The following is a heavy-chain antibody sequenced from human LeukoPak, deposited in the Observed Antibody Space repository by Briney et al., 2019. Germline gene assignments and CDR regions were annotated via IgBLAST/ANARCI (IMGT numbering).Heavy chain of an antibody. CDR1: GFTFSSYG. CDR2: IWYDGSNK. Sequence: GGSLRLSCAASGFTFSSYGMHWVRQAPGKGLEWVAVIWYDGSNKYYADSVKGRFTISRDNSKNTLYLQMNSLRAEDTAVYYCARDSTRYNWNRHFDYWGQGTLVTVSS. CDR3: ARDSTRYNWNRHFDY. J-gene: IGHJ4*02. D-gene: IGHD1-20*01. V-gene: IGHV3-33*01.